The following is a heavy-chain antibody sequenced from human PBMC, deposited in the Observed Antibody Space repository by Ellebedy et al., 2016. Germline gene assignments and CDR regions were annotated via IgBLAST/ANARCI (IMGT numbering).Heavy chain of an antibody. Sequence: ASVKVSCKASGYTFSDHYIHWVRQAPGQGLEWMGWINLKSGGTNYVQTFHDRVTMTRDTSISTANLDLSSLRLDDTAVYYCARAGSGWYEMDHWGQGTLVTVSS. CDR1: GYTFSDHY. V-gene: IGHV1-2*02. CDR2: INLKSGGT. CDR3: ARAGSGWYEMDH. D-gene: IGHD6-19*01. J-gene: IGHJ4*02.